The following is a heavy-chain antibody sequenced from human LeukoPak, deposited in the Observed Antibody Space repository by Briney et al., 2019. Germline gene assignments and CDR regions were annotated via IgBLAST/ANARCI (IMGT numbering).Heavy chain of an antibody. J-gene: IGHJ6*03. Sequence: SETLSLTCAVYGGSFSDYHWNWIRQPPGKGLEWIGEINHSGTSTNYNPSLKSRVTISGDTSKNQFSLKLTSVSAADTAVYYCARRGNWANYHHYYYMDVWGKGTTVTISS. CDR3: ARRGNWANYHHYYYMDV. CDR1: GGSFSDYH. CDR2: INHSGTST. D-gene: IGHD7-27*01. V-gene: IGHV4-34*01.